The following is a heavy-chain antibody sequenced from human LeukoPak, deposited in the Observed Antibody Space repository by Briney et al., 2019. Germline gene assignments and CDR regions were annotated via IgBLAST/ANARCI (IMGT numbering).Heavy chain of an antibody. Sequence: GGSPRLSCAASGFTFSSYSMNWVRQAPGKGLEWVSSISSSSSYIYYADSVKGRFTISRDNAKNSLYLQMNSLRAEDTAVYYCAREPLAYCGGDCYVLWGQGTLVTVSS. CDR3: AREPLAYCGGDCYVL. D-gene: IGHD2-21*02. CDR1: GFTFSSYS. J-gene: IGHJ4*02. V-gene: IGHV3-21*01. CDR2: ISSSSSYI.